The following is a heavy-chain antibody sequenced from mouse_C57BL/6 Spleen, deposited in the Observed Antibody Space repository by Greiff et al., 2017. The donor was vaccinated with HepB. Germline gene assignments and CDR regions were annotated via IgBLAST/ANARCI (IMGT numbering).Heavy chain of an antibody. J-gene: IGHJ2*01. CDR3: ARRGTTVGEGAYYFVC. D-gene: IGHD1-1*01. V-gene: IGHV5-9*01. Sequence: DVQLVESGGGLVKPGGSLKLSCAASGFTFSSYTMSWVRQTPEKRLEWVATISGGGGNTYYPDSVTGRFTISRDNAKNTLYLQMSSLRSEDTALYYCARRGTTVGEGAYYFVCWGQGTTLTVSS. CDR1: GFTFSSYT. CDR2: ISGGGGNT.